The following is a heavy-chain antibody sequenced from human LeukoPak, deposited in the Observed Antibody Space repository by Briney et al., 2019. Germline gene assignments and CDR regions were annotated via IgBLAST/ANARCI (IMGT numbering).Heavy chain of an antibody. V-gene: IGHV1-18*01. J-gene: IGHJ6*03. CDR1: GYTFTSYG. D-gene: IGHD3-10*01. CDR3: ARDREIWFGELYYYYMDL. Sequence: ASVKVSCKASGYTFTSYGISWVRQAPGQGLEWMGWISAYNGNTNYAQKLQGRVTMTTDTSTSTAYMELRSLRSDDTAVYYCARDREIWFGELYYYYMDLWGKGTTVTISS. CDR2: ISAYNGNT.